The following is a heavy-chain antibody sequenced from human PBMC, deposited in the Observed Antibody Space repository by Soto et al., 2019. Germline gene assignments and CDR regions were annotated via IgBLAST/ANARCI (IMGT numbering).Heavy chain of an antibody. D-gene: IGHD6-19*01. Sequence: SQTLCLTCRVLDYSVGSSSCCPWIRKHPGKGPEWIASMYHGGTTFYNPSLKSRVTISVDTANNQVSLKLRFMSAADTAVYYCARAHVMVVAGTTFEHWGRGTLVTGSS. J-gene: IGHJ4*01. CDR1: DYSVGSSSC. CDR3: ARAHVMVVAGTTFEH. CDR2: MYHGGTT. V-gene: IGHV4-38-2*01.